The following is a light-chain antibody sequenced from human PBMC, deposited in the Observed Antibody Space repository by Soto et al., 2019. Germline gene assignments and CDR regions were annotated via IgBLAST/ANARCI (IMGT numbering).Light chain of an antibody. V-gene: IGKV3-11*01. CDR2: DAS. Sequence: EIVLTQSPATLSLSPGERATLSCRASQSVSSYLAWYQQKPGQAPRLLIYDASNRATGIPARFRGSGSGTDFTLTISSLEPEDFAVYYCQQRSNWRGITFGQGTRLEIK. CDR1: QSVSSY. J-gene: IGKJ5*01. CDR3: QQRSNWRGIT.